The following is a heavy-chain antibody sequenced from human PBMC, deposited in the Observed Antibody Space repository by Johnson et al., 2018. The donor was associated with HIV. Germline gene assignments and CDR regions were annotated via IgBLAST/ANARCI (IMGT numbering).Heavy chain of an antibody. Sequence: VQLVESGGGLVQPGGYLRLSCAASGFTFSSYDMHWVRQATGKGLEWVSAIGSAGDTYYPGSVTGRFTISRENAKNSLYLQMNSLRAGDTAVYYCATGNYYGSGSYAGYSAAFDIWGQGTMVTVSS. V-gene: IGHV3-13*01. D-gene: IGHD3-10*01. CDR2: IGSAGDT. CDR3: ATGNYYGSGSYAGYSAAFDI. J-gene: IGHJ3*02. CDR1: GFTFSSYD.